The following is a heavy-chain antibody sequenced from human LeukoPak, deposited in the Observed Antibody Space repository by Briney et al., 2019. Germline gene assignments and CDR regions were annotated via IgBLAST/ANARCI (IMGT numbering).Heavy chain of an antibody. CDR1: GFTFSNYW. V-gene: IGHV3-7*04. D-gene: IGHD6-13*01. CDR3: ARGGGMHSWYDFDY. Sequence: GGSLRLSCAASGFTFSNYWMSWVRQAPGKGLEFMANIKEAGSEKYYVDSVKGRFTISRDNDKNLVHLQMNSLRAEDTAVYYCARGGGMHSWYDFDYWGQGTLVTVSS. J-gene: IGHJ4*02. CDR2: IKEAGSEK.